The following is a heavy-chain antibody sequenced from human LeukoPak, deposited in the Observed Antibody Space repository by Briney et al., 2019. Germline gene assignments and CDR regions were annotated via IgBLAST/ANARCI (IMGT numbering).Heavy chain of an antibody. CDR2: IYYSGYT. V-gene: IGHV4-59*08. CDR1: GGSISSSY. D-gene: IGHD5-24*01. Sequence: PSETLSLTCTVSGGSISSSYWSWIRQPPGKGLEWIGYIYYSGYTNYSPSLKSRVTISVDTSKKQLSLKLTSVTAADTAVYYCAKQRDGYNSWFDPWGQGTLVTVSS. J-gene: IGHJ5*02. CDR3: AKQRDGYNSWFDP.